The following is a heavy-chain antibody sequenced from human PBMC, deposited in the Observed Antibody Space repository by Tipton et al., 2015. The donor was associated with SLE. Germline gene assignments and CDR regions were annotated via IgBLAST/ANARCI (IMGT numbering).Heavy chain of an antibody. J-gene: IGHJ4*02. CDR2: ISGGGST. Sequence: GSLRLSCATSGFTFSSYALSWVRRAPGKGLEGVSAISGGGSTYYADFVKGRFSISIDKSKKTLFLQMNSLRVDDTATYYCAKFEKTTDFYLDSWGQGTLVSVSS. CDR3: AKFEKTTDFYLDS. D-gene: IGHD1/OR15-1a*01. CDR1: GFTFSSYA. V-gene: IGHV3-23*01.